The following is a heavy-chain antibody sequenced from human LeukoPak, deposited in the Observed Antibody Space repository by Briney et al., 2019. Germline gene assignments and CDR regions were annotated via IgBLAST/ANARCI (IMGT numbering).Heavy chain of an antibody. V-gene: IGHV3-23*01. CDR3: AKDRSYSGSYFDY. Sequence: PGGSLRLSCAASGFTFSSYAMSWVRQAPGKGLEWVSAISGSGGSTYYADSVKGRFTISRDNSKNTLHLQMNSLRAEDTAVYYCAKDRSYSGSYFDYWGQGTLVTVSS. CDR1: GFTFSSYA. J-gene: IGHJ4*02. CDR2: ISGSGGST. D-gene: IGHD1-26*01.